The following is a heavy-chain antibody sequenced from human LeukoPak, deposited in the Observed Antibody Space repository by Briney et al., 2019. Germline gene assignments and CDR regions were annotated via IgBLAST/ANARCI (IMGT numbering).Heavy chain of an antibody. Sequence: PSETLSLTCTVSGGSISSSSYYWGWIRQPPGKGLEWIGSIYYSGSTYYNPSLKSRVTISVDTSKNQFSLKLSSVTAADTAVYYCARRFNLYYCSSTSCYTPTPWFDPWGQGTLVTVSS. D-gene: IGHD2-2*02. CDR1: GGSISSSSYY. V-gene: IGHV4-39*07. CDR2: IYYSGST. CDR3: ARRFNLYYCSSTSCYTPTPWFDP. J-gene: IGHJ5*02.